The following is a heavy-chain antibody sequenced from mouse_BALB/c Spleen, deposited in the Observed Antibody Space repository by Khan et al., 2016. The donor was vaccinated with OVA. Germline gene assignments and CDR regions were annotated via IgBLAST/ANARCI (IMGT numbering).Heavy chain of an antibody. CDR2: ISSGGDYT. CDR3: ADHLTWSCAY. V-gene: IGHV5-6*01. D-gene: IGHD1-3*01. J-gene: IGHJ3*01. Sequence: VELVESGGDLVKPGGSLKLYCAASGFTFSSYSMSWVRQTPDKRLEWVASISSGGDYTYYPDSVKGRFTISRDNAKNTLYLQMSDLKSEDTAMYYCADHLTWSCAYWGQGTLVTVSA. CDR1: GFTFSSYS.